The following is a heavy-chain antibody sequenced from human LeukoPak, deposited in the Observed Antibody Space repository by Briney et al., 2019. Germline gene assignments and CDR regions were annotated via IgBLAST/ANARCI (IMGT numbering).Heavy chain of an antibody. D-gene: IGHD6-13*01. CDR1: GFTVSSNY. J-gene: IGHJ4*02. CDR3: TIAAAETYFDY. Sequence: GGSLRLSCEASGFTVSSNYMSWVRQAPGKGLEWVSVIYGSGSTYYADSVKGRFTISRDNSKNTLYLQMNSLRAEDTAVYYCTIAAAETYFDYRGQGTLVTVSS. V-gene: IGHV3-53*01. CDR2: IYGSGST.